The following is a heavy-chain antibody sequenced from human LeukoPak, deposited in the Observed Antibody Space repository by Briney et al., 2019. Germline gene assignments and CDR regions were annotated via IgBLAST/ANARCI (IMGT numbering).Heavy chain of an antibody. CDR2: ITSSSSYI. J-gene: IGHJ3*02. CDR3: AAYSYGQTDAFDI. Sequence: GGSLRLSCAASGFTFSYYSMNWVRQVPGKGLEWVSSITSSSSYIYYADSVKGRFTISRDNAKNSLYLQMNSLRAEDTAVYHCAAYSYGQTDAFDIWGQGTMVTVSS. CDR1: GFTFSYYS. V-gene: IGHV3-21*01. D-gene: IGHD5-18*01.